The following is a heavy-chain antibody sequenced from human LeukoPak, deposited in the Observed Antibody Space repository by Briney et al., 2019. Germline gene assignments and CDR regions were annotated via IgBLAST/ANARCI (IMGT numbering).Heavy chain of an antibody. D-gene: IGHD2-2*01. CDR3: ARGNIVVVPAAAQLDY. J-gene: IGHJ4*02. V-gene: IGHV4-4*07. CDR2: IYTSGST. CDR1: GGSISSYY. Sequence: SETLSLTCTVSGGSISSYYWSWIRQPAGKGLEWIGRIYTSGSTNYNPSLKSRVTMSVDTSKNQFSLKLSSVTAADTAVYYCARGNIVVVPAAAQLDYWGQGTLVTVSS.